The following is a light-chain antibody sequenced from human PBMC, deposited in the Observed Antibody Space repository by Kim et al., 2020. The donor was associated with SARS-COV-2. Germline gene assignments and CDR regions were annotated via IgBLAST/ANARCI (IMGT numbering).Light chain of an antibody. J-gene: IGLJ3*02. Sequence: VALGQPVTITCQGASLRNWHGRWFQQKPGQAPRLVIYSKNNRPSGIPDRFSGFTSGDTASLTITGAQAEDEADYYCNCRDNSHNVMFGGGTQLTVL. CDR1: SLRNWH. CDR3: NCRDNSHNVM. CDR2: SKN. V-gene: IGLV3-19*01.